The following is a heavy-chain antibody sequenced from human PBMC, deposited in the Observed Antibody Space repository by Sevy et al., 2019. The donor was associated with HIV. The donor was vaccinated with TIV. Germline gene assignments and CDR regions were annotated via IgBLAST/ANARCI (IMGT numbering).Heavy chain of an antibody. CDR2: ISSSSSYI. D-gene: IGHD3-22*01. J-gene: IGHJ4*02. V-gene: IGHV3-21*01. CDR1: GFIFSNYN. CDR3: AGENYYDSEGYRFDY. Sequence: VGSLRLSCAASGFIFSNYNMNWVRQAPGKVLEWVSSISSSSSYIYYADSVKGRFTISRDNAKNSLYLQMNSLRAEDTAVYYCAGENYYDSEGYRFDYWGQGTLVTVSS.